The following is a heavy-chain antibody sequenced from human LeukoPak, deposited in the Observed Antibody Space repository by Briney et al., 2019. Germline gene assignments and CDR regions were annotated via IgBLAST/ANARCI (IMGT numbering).Heavy chain of an antibody. V-gene: IGHV4-30-2*01. CDR1: GGSISSGGYS. CDR2: IYHSGSA. D-gene: IGHD4-11*01. Sequence: PSETLSLTCAVSGGSISSGGYSWSWIRQPPGKGLEWIGYIYHSGSAYYNPPLKSRVTISVDRSKNQFSLKLSSVTAADTAVYYCARVVSNYYFDYWGQGTLVTVSS. CDR3: ARVVSNYYFDY. J-gene: IGHJ4*02.